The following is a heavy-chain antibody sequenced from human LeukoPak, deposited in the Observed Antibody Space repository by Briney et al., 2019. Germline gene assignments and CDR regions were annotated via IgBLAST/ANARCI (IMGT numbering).Heavy chain of an antibody. D-gene: IGHD5-12*01. V-gene: IGHV3-30*03. CDR1: GFNFRDYG. CDR2: MSYDESFD. J-gene: IGHJ4*02. CDR3: ARGAGYSAYDDYFDY. Sequence: GGSLRLSCAASGFNFRDYGIHWVRQAPGKGLEWVAAMSYDESFDYYGESEKGRFTISRDNAKNSLFLQMNSLRAEDTAVYYCARGAGYSAYDDYFDYWGQGTLVTVSS.